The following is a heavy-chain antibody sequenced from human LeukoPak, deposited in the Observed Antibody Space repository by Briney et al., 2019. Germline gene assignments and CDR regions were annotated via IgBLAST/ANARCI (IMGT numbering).Heavy chain of an antibody. CDR1: GFTFSSYS. V-gene: IGHV3-21*01. CDR3: ASENYGDYLRGFDAFDI. CDR2: ISSSSSYI. D-gene: IGHD4-17*01. J-gene: IGHJ3*02. Sequence: GGSLRLSRAASGFTFSSYSMNWVRQAPGKGLEWVSSISSSSSYIYYADSVKGRFTISRDNAKNSLYLQMNSLRAEDTAVYYCASENYGDYLRGFDAFDIWGQGTMVTVSS.